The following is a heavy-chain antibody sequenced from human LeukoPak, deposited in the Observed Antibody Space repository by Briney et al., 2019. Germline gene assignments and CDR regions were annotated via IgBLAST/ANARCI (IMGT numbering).Heavy chain of an antibody. D-gene: IGHD1-26*01. CDR3: ARGRFIAGTTAYYFDY. J-gene: IGHJ4*02. Sequence: GGSLRLSCAASGFTFSSYAMSWVRQAPGKGLEWVSAISGSGGSTYYADSVKGRFTISRDNSKNTLYLQMSSLRAEDTAVYYCARGRFIAGTTAYYFDYWGQGTLVTVSS. CDR2: ISGSGGST. CDR1: GFTFSSYA. V-gene: IGHV3-23*01.